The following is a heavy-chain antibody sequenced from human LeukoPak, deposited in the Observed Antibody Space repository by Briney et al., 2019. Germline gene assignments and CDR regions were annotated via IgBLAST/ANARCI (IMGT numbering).Heavy chain of an antibody. V-gene: IGHV3-48*04. CDR2: ISSSSSTI. J-gene: IGHJ4*02. D-gene: IGHD5-24*01. Sequence: AGGSLRLSCAASGFTFSSYSMNWVRQAPGKGLEWVSFISSSSSTIYYADSVKGRFTISRDNAKNSLYLQMNSLRAEDTAVYYCAKHGYNQLGNFDYWGQGALVTVSS. CDR3: AKHGYNQLGNFDY. CDR1: GFTFSSYS.